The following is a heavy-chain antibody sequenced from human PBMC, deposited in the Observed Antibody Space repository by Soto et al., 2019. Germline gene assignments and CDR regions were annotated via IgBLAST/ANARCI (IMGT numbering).Heavy chain of an antibody. V-gene: IGHV3-23*01. CDR3: AKTRIASCYAAGDS. D-gene: IGHD2-21*01. CDR2: ICGSGGTT. J-gene: IGHJ4*02. Sequence: EVQLLESGGGLVQPGGSLRLSCAASGFIFNNYAMSWVRQAPGKGLEWVSVICGSGGTTFYSDSVKGRFTISRDDSKNPLYLQMNSLRAEDSAVYYCAKTRIASCYAAGDSWGQGTLVNVSS. CDR1: GFIFNNYA.